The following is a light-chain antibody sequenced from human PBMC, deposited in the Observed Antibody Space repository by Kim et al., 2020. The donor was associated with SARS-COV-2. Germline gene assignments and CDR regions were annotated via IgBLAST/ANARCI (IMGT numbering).Light chain of an antibody. J-gene: IGKJ4*01. CDR3: QQRANWPELT. Sequence: LSPGERATLSCRASQSVSTDLAWYQQKPGQSPKLLVYDATKEATGIPARFSGSGSGTDFTLIINSLEPEDVAIYYCQQRANWPELTFGGGTKLEI. V-gene: IGKV3-11*01. CDR1: QSVSTD. CDR2: DAT.